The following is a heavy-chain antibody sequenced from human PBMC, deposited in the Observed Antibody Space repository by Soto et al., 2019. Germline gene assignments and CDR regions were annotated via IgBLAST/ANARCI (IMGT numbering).Heavy chain of an antibody. CDR2: MNPNSGNT. V-gene: IGHV1-8*01. CDR1: GYTFTSYD. CDR3: RVTYYYDSSGYALDY. J-gene: IGHJ4*02. D-gene: IGHD3-22*01. Sequence: ASVKVSCKASGYTFTSYDINWVRPAPGQGLEWMGWMNPNSGNTGYAQKFQGRVTMTRNTSISTAYMELSSLRSEDTAVYYCRVTYYYDSSGYALDYWGQGTLVTVSS.